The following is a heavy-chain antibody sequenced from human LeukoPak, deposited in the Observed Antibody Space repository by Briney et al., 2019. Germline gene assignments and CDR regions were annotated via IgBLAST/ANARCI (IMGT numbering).Heavy chain of an antibody. CDR3: ARGGYSGYDGY. V-gene: IGHV1-18*01. J-gene: IGHJ4*02. D-gene: IGHD5-12*01. Sequence: ASVKVSCKASGYTFTSYGISWVRQAPGQGLEWMGWISAYNGNTNYAQKFQGRVTITADESTSTAYMELSSLRSEDTAVYYCARGGYSGYDGYWGQGTLVTVSS. CDR1: GYTFTSYG. CDR2: ISAYNGNT.